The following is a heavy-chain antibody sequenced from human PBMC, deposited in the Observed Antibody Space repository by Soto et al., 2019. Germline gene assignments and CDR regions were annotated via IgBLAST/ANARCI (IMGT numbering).Heavy chain of an antibody. CDR1: GYSFTNYW. D-gene: IGHD3-3*01. CDR3: ASSDDGSGLPEGAKVDWFDP. CDR2: IDPSDSYT. V-gene: IGHV5-10-1*01. J-gene: IGHJ5*02. Sequence: GESLKISCKGSGYSFTNYWISWVRQMPGKXLELMGRIDPSDSYTNYSPSFQGHVTISADKSISTAYLQLSSLKASDTAIYYCASSDDGSGLPEGAKVDWFDPWGQGTLVTVSS.